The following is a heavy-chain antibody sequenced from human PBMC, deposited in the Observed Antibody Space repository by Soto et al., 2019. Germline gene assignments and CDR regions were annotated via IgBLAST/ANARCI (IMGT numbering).Heavy chain of an antibody. J-gene: IGHJ4*02. CDR1: GFSLRIFG. V-gene: IGHV3-33*01. D-gene: IGHD3-10*01. CDR3: ARDRELGRTSPYFDF. Sequence: LRLSCAASGFSLRIFGVHWVRQAPGKGLEWVAAIWNDGNNRRYGDSVRGRFTVSSDNSKKTVYLQMDSLRGEDTAMYYCARDRELGRTSPYFDFWGQGILVTVSS. CDR2: IWNDGNNR.